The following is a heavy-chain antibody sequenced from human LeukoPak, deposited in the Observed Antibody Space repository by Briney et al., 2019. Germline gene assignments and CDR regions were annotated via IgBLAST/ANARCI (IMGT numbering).Heavy chain of an antibody. J-gene: IGHJ5*02. D-gene: IGHD2-15*01. V-gene: IGHV4-39*01. Sequence: PSETLSLTCTVSGVSISSRSYYWGWLRQPPGKGLERIGSIYYSGSTYYNPSLKSRVTISVDTSKSQFSLKLSSVTAADTAVYYCAERVVVGSTPPKGWFDPWGQGTLVTVSS. CDR3: AERVVVGSTPPKGWFDP. CDR2: IYYSGST. CDR1: GVSISSRSYY.